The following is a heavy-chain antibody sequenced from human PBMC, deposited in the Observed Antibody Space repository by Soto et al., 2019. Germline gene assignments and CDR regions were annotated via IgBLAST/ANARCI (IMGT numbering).Heavy chain of an antibody. D-gene: IGHD3-10*01. CDR3: VREGEGF. CDR2: INTDGSIT. J-gene: IGHJ4*02. V-gene: IGHV3-74*03. CDR1: GFSFSSNW. Sequence: PGGSLRLSCAASGFSFSSNWMHWVRRVPGRGLVWVSRINTDGSITQYVDSVKGRFTMSRDNAKNTLYLQMNSLRVEDTAVYYCVREGEGFWGQETLVTVSS.